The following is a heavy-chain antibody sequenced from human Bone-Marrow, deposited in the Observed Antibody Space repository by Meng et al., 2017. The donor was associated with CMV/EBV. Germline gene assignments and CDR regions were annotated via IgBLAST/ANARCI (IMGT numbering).Heavy chain of an antibody. Sequence: GGSLRLSCAASGFILSDNYMNWIRQAPGKGLDWVSVIYRDGSAYYAESVKGRFTISRDNSRNTLYLQMSSLRPEDTAVYYCARDYRGPLGYWGQGTLVTVSS. CDR2: IYRDGSA. CDR1: GFILSDNY. V-gene: IGHV3-66*02. D-gene: IGHD3-10*01. CDR3: ARDYRGPLGY. J-gene: IGHJ4*02.